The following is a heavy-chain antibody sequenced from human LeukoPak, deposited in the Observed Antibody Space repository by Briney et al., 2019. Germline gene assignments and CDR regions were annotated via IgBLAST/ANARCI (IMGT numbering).Heavy chain of an antibody. CDR3: ARHRMRIAVVGVHDY. CDR1: GGSIDSSSNY. Sequence: SETLSLTCTVSGGSIDSSSNYWGWLRHPPGKGLEWIGSIYFTGSTYYSPSLKSRLTISIDTPKNQFSLKLSSVTAADTAVYYCARHRMRIAVVGVHDYWGQGTLVTVSS. D-gene: IGHD6-19*01. CDR2: IYFTGST. J-gene: IGHJ4*02. V-gene: IGHV4-39*01.